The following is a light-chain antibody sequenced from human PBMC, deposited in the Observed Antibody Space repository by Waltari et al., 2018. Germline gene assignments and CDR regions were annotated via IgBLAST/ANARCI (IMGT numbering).Light chain of an antibody. CDR1: SSDVGTYNY. CDR2: EVT. J-gene: IGLJ1*01. CDR3: SSYSGSDNSYV. V-gene: IGLV2-8*01. Sequence: QSALTQPPSASGSPGQSVTISCTGSSSDVGTYNYVSWYQQQPGKAPKLMIYEVTRRPVGVPYRFVGSKSGNGASLTISGLQVEDEAEYYCSSYSGSDNSYVFGTGTKVTVL.